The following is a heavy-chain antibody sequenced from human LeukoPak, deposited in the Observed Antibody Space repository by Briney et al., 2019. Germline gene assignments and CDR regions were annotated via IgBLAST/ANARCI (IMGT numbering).Heavy chain of an antibody. D-gene: IGHD2-15*01. CDR2: IYPGDSDI. J-gene: IGHJ4*02. CDR3: ARQHCSGGACYSASNFDY. Sequence: GESLKISCKGSGYSFANYWIGWVRQMPGKGLEWMGVIYPGDSDIRYSPSFQGQVTFSADKSISTAYLQWNSLKASDTAIYYCARQHCSGGACYSASNFDYWGQGTLVTVSS. CDR1: GYSFANYW. V-gene: IGHV5-51*01.